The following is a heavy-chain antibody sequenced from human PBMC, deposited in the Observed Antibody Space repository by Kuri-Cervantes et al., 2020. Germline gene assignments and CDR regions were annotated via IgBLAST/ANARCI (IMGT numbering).Heavy chain of an antibody. J-gene: IGHJ4*02. Sequence: GESLKISCAASGFTFSSYEMNWVRQAPGKGLEWVSYISSSGSTIYYADSVKGRFTISRDSAKNSLYLQMNSLRAEDTALYYCAKDMRGLTIFGVGPFDYWGQGTLVTDSS. V-gene: IGHV3-48*03. CDR1: GFTFSSYE. CDR3: AKDMRGLTIFGVGPFDY. CDR2: ISSSGSTI. D-gene: IGHD3-3*01.